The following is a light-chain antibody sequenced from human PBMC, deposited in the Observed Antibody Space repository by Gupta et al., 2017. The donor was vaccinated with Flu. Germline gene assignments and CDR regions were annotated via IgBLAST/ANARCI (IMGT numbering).Light chain of an antibody. CDR3: QQYITYPWT. J-gene: IGKJ1*01. Sequence: DIQMTQSPSTLSASVGDRVTITCRASQSMNRWLAWYQQKPGKAPNLLIYTASTLKFGVPSRFGGSGSGTEFTLIISSLQPDDFATYYCQQYITYPWTFGQGTKVEI. CDR1: QSMNRW. CDR2: TAS. V-gene: IGKV1-5*03.